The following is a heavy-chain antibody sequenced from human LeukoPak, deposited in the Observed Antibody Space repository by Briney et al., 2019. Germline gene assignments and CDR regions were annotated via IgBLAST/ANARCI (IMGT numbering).Heavy chain of an antibody. D-gene: IGHD3-10*01. V-gene: IGHV1-18*01. Sequence: GASVKVSCKASGYTFTSYGISWVRQAPGQGLEWMGWISAYNGNTNYAQKLQGRVTMTTDTSTSTAYMELRSLRSDDTAVYYCARASGSYPNYYYYGMDVWGQGTTVTVSS. J-gene: IGHJ6*02. CDR2: ISAYNGNT. CDR1: GYTFTSYG. CDR3: ARASGSYPNYYYYGMDV.